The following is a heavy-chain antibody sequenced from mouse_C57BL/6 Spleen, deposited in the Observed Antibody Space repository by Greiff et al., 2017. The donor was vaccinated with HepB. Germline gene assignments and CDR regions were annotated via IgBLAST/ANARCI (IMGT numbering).Heavy chain of an antibody. CDR3: ARHPGITTVVANAMDY. V-gene: IGHV5-6*01. Sequence: VQLKESGGDLVKPGGSLKLSCAASGFTFSSYGMSWVRQTPDKRLEWVATISSGGSYTYYPDSVKGRFTISRDNAKNTLYLQMSSLKSEDTAMYYCARHPGITTVVANAMDYWGQGTSVTVSS. J-gene: IGHJ4*01. CDR1: GFTFSSYG. CDR2: ISSGGSYT. D-gene: IGHD1-1*01.